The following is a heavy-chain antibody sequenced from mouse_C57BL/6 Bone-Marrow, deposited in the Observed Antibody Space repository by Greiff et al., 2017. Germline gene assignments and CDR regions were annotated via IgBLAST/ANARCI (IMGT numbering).Heavy chain of an antibody. D-gene: IGHD1-1*01. CDR3: APYYYGSSHPYFDV. V-gene: IGHV1-55*01. CDR1: GYTFTSYW. Sequence: VQLQQPGAELVKPGASVKMSCKASGYTFTSYWITWVKQRPGQGLEWIGDIYPGSGSTNYNEKFKSKATLTVDTSSSTAYMQLSSLTSEDSAVYYCAPYYYGSSHPYFDVWGTGTTVTVSS. CDR2: IYPGSGST. J-gene: IGHJ1*03.